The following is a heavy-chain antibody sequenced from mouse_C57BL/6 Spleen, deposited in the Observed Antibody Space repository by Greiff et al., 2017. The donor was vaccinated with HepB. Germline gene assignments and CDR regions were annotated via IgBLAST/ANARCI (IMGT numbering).Heavy chain of an antibody. CDR3: ARGLRQKKYFDV. CDR1: GYAFTNYL. J-gene: IGHJ1*03. CDR2: INPGSGGT. Sequence: VQGVESGAELVRPGTSVKVSCKASGYAFTNYLIEWVKQRPGQGLEWIGVINPGSGGTNYNEKFKGKATLTADKSSSTAYMQLSSLTSEDSAVYFCARGLRQKKYFDVWGTGTTVTVSS. D-gene: IGHD2-4*01. V-gene: IGHV1-54*01.